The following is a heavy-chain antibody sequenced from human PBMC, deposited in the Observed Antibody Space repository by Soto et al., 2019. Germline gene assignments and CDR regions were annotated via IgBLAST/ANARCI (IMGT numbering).Heavy chain of an antibody. J-gene: IGHJ4*02. V-gene: IGHV2-5*01. D-gene: IGHD6-13*01. CDR3: AHRIAAPGRTLDY. CDR1: GFSLCTDAAG. Sequence: QITLEESGPTLVRPTQTLTLSCTVSGFSLCTDAAGVAWIRQPPGKALECLALIYWNDEARYKSSLNHRLTLTKDTSKNQVVLRMTDMAPLDTATYFCAHRIAAPGRTLDYWGQGCMVTVSS. CDR2: IYWNDEA.